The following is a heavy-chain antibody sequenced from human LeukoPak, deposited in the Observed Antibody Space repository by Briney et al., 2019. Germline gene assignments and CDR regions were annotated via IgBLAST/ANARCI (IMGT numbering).Heavy chain of an antibody. J-gene: IGHJ5*02. CDR3: ARVGYGDYWFDP. Sequence: GGSLRLSCAASGFTLSSNYMSWVRQAPGKGLVWVSRINSDGSSTSYADSVKGRFTISRDNAKNTLYLQMNSLRAEDTAVYYCARVGYGDYWFDPWGQGTLVTVSS. CDR1: GFTLSSNY. V-gene: IGHV3-74*01. D-gene: IGHD4-17*01. CDR2: INSDGSST.